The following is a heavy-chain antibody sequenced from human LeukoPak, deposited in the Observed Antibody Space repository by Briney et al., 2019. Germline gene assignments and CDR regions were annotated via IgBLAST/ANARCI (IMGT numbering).Heavy chain of an antibody. V-gene: IGHV3-9*01. CDR3: AKASSSSTWYYYYGMDV. Sequence: GGSLRLSCAASGFSFDDYAMHWVRQAPGKGLEWVSGISWNSNSIGYADSVKGRFTISRDNAKNSLYLQMNSQRAEDTAQYYCAKASSSSTWYYYYGMDVWGQGTTVTVSS. D-gene: IGHD6-6*01. J-gene: IGHJ6*02. CDR2: ISWNSNSI. CDR1: GFSFDDYA.